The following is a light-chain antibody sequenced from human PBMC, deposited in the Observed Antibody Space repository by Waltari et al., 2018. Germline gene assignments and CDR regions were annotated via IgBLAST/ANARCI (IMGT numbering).Light chain of an antibody. CDR1: SSNIGTDY. V-gene: IGLV1-51*02. J-gene: IGLJ2*01. CDR3: GTWDTSLSALI. Sequence: QSVLTQPPSVSAAPGQKVTISCSGSSSNIGTDYVSWYQQRPGTAPKLSIYENNKRPAGMPDRYSGSKSGTSATLCITGLQTGDEADYYCGTWDTSLSALIFGGGTKLTVL. CDR2: ENN.